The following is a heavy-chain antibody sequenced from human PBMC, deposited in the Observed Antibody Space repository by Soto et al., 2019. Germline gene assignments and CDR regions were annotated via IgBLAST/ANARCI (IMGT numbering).Heavy chain of an antibody. CDR2: ISAYNGNT. CDR3: ARDGVVAAIDYYYYGMDV. J-gene: IGHJ6*02. V-gene: IGHV1-18*01. Sequence: ASVKVSCKASGYTFTSYGISWVRQAPGQGLEWMGWISAYNGNTNYAQKLQGRVTMTTDTSTSTAYMELRSLRSDDTAVYYFARDGVVAAIDYYYYGMDVWGQGTTVTVSS. CDR1: GYTFTSYG. D-gene: IGHD2-15*01.